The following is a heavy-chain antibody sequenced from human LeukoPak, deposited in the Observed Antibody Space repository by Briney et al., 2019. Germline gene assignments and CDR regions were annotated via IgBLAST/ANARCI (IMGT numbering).Heavy chain of an antibody. CDR3: AREAAGHCSSTSCYEAHGDAFDI. J-gene: IGHJ3*02. Sequence: GGSLRLSCAASGFTFSSYSMNWVRQAPGKGLEWVSSISSSSSYIYYADSVKGRFTISRDNAKNSLYLQMNSLRAEDTAVYYCAREAAGHCSSTSCYEAHGDAFDIWGQGTMVTVSS. V-gene: IGHV3-21*01. D-gene: IGHD2-2*01. CDR1: GFTFSSYS. CDR2: ISSSSSYI.